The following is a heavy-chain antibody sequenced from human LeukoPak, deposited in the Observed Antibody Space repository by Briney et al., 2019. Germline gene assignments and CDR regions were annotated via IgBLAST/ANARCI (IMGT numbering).Heavy chain of an antibody. CDR1: GFTFSSYA. V-gene: IGHV3-23*01. CDR3: AKDYPIVVVTAIADY. J-gene: IGHJ4*02. Sequence: GGSLRLSCAASGFTFSSYAMSWVRQAPGKGLEWVSGITGSGSSTYYADSVRGRFTISRDDSKNTLYLQMNSLRAEDTAVYYCAKDYPIVVVTAIADYWGQGTLVTVSS. D-gene: IGHD2-21*02. CDR2: ITGSGSST.